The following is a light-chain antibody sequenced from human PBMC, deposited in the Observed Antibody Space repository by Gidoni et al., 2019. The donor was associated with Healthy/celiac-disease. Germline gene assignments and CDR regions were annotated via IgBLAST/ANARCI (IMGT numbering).Light chain of an antibody. CDR1: SRHVGGYNY. CDR3: SSYTSSSSWV. V-gene: IGLV2-14*01. CDR2: EVS. Sequence: QSALTQPASVSGSPGPSITLSCTGTSRHVGGYNYFSWYQQHPGKAPKLMIYEVSNRPSGVPDRFSGSKSGNTASLTISGLQAEDEADYYCSSYTSSSSWVFGGGTKLTVL. J-gene: IGLJ3*02.